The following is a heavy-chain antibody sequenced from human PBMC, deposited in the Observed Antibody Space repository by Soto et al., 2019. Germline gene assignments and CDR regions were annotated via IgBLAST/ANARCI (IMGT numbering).Heavy chain of an antibody. J-gene: IGHJ4*02. D-gene: IGHD2-2*01. CDR1: GGSFSGYY. Sequence: SETLSLTCAVYGGSFSGYYWSWIRQPPGKGLEWIGEINHSGSTNYNPSLKSRVTISVDTSKNQFSLKLSSVTAADTAVYYCARRGPCSSTSCYRPRIDYWGQGTLVTVSS. V-gene: IGHV4-34*01. CDR3: ARRGPCSSTSCYRPRIDY. CDR2: INHSGST.